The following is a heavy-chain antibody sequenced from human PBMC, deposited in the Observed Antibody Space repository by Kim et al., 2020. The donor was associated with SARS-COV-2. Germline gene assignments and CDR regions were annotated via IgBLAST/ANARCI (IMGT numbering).Heavy chain of an antibody. Sequence: GRVTITRDTSASTAYMELSSLRSEDTAVYYCARRRTYYYGSGSPTDAFDIWGQGTMVTVSS. V-gene: IGHV1-3*01. D-gene: IGHD3-10*01. J-gene: IGHJ3*02. CDR3: ARRRTYYYGSGSPTDAFDI.